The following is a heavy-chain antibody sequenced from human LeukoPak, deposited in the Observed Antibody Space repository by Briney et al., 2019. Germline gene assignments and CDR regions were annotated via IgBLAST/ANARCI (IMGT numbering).Heavy chain of an antibody. D-gene: IGHD4-23*01. CDR2: INREGNER. CDR3: ARVGTWELQRVFDF. J-gene: IGHJ4*02. Sequence: GGSLRLSCATSGFAFSSYWMTWVRQVPGKGLEWVANINREGNERYYVDSVKGRFTISRDNAKNSVDLQMDSLRVEDTAVYYCARVGTWELQRVFDFWGQGTLVTVS. V-gene: IGHV3-7*01. CDR1: GFAFSSYW.